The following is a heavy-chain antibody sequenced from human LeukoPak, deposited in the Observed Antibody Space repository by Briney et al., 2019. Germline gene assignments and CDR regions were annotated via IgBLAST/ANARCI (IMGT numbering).Heavy chain of an antibody. CDR2: ISGSGGST. CDR1: GFTFSIYA. Sequence: GGSLRLSCAASGFTFSIYAMSWVRQAPGKGLEWVSAISGSGGSTYYADSVKGRFTISRDNSKNTLYLQMNSLRAEDTAVYYCATEAYGSGSYYNPRFDYWGQGTLVTVSS. CDR3: ATEAYGSGSYYNPRFDY. V-gene: IGHV3-23*01. D-gene: IGHD3-10*01. J-gene: IGHJ4*02.